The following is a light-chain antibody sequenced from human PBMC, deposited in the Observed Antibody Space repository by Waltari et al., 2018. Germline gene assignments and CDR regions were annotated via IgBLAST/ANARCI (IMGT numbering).Light chain of an antibody. V-gene: IGLV2-14*01. Sequence: QSALTQPASVSGSPGQSITFSCTGINSDVGTCDFVSWYQQHPGKVPKLLIYEVTNRPSGVSNRFSGSKSCNTASLTISGLQSEDEADYYCSSYTSTNSLVFGTGTKVTVL. J-gene: IGLJ1*01. CDR1: NSDVGTCDF. CDR3: SSYTSTNSLV. CDR2: EVT.